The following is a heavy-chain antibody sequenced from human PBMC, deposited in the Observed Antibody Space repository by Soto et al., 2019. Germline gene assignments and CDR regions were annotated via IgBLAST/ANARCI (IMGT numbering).Heavy chain of an antibody. Sequence: ASVKVSCKASGYTFTSYAMHLVRQAPVQILELIVWINAGNGNTKYSQKFQGRVTITMYASASTSYIELIILRSEYTAVYYCAXAPLAGYSRGCDEYFQHWGQGTMVTVSS. CDR3: AXAPLAGYSRGCDEYFQH. J-gene: IGHJ1*01. CDR2: INAGNGNT. D-gene: IGHD6-19*01. V-gene: IGHV1-3*01. CDR1: GYTFTSYA.